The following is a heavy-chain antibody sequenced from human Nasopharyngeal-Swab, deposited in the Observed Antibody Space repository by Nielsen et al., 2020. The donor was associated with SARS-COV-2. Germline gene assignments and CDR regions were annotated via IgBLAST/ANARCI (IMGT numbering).Heavy chain of an antibody. Sequence: SETLSLTCAVYGGSFSGYYWSWIRQPPGKGLEWIGEINHSGSTNYNPSLKSRVTISVDTPKNQFSLKLSSVTAADTAVYYCALAAAGTSYYYGMDVWGQGTTVTVSS. V-gene: IGHV4-34*01. D-gene: IGHD6-13*01. CDR1: GGSFSGYY. CDR3: ALAAAGTSYYYGMDV. CDR2: INHSGST. J-gene: IGHJ6*02.